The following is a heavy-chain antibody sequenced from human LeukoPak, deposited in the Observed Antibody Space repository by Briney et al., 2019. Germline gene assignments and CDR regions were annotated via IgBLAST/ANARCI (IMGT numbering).Heavy chain of an antibody. CDR3: ARVGRWVQLFDY. J-gene: IGHJ4*02. CDR1: GGSISSGGYY. CDR2: IYYSGST. D-gene: IGHD5-24*01. V-gene: IGHV4-31*03. Sequence: PSETLSLTCTVSGGSISSGGYYWSWIRQHPGTGLEWIGYIYYSGSTYYNPSLKSRVTISVDTSKNQFSLKLSSVTAADTAVYYCARVGRWVQLFDYWGQGTLVTVSS.